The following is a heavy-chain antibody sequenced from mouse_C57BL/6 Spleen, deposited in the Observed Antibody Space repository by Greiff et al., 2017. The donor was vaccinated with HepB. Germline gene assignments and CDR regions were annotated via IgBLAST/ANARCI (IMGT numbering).Heavy chain of an antibody. CDR2: INPNNGGT. Sequence: EVQLQQSGPELVKPGASVKISCKASGYTFTDYYMNWVKQSHGKSLEWIGDINPNNGGTSYNQKFKGKATLTVAKSYSTAYMERRSLTSEDSAVYYCARSQPGDYWGQGTSVTVSS. D-gene: IGHD6-1*01. CDR3: ARSQPGDY. J-gene: IGHJ4*01. V-gene: IGHV1-26*01. CDR1: GYTFTDYY.